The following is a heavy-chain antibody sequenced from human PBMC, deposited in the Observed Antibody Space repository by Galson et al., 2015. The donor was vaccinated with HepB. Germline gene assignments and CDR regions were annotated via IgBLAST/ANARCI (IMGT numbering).Heavy chain of an antibody. Sequence: QSGAEVKKPGESLKISCKGSGYSFTSYWIGWVRQMPGKGLEWMGIIYPGDSDTRYSPSFQGQVTISADKSISTAYLQWSSLKASDTAMYYCARLGGGYCSGGSCYYYYMDVWGKGTTVTVSS. CDR3: ARLGGGYCSGGSCYYYYMDV. J-gene: IGHJ6*03. D-gene: IGHD2-15*01. CDR1: GYSFTSYW. V-gene: IGHV5-51*03. CDR2: IYPGDSDT.